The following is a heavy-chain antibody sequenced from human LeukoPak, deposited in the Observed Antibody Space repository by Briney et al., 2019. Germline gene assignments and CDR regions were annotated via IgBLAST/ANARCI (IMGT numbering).Heavy chain of an antibody. Sequence: SETLSLTCAVYGGSFSGYYWSWIRQPPGKGLEWIGEINHSGSTNYNPSLKSRVTISVDTSKNQFSLKLSSVTAADTAVYYCARGLSSRRLLWFGESRTRFDYWGQGTLVTVSS. CDR3: ARGLSSRRLLWFGESRTRFDY. V-gene: IGHV4-34*01. J-gene: IGHJ4*02. CDR2: INHSGST. CDR1: GGSFSGYY. D-gene: IGHD3-10*01.